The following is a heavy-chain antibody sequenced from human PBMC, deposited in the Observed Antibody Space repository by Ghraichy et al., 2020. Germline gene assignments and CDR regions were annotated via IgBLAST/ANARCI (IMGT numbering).Heavy chain of an antibody. CDR1: GFTVSSNY. V-gene: IGHV3-53*01. J-gene: IGHJ5*01. CDR2: VYSDGSI. D-gene: IGHD6-13*01. Sequence: ETLSLTCAASGFTVSSNYFTWVRQAPGKGLGRVSIVYSDGSIKYGDSVKGRFIISRDNYKNRLYLQMNSLTAEDTAVYYCARGKPGQQLGGFDSWGQGALVSVSS. CDR3: ARGKPGQQLGGFDS.